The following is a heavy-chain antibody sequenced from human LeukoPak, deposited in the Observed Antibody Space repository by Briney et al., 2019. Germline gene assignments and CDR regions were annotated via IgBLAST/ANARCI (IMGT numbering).Heavy chain of an antibody. Sequence: PPGGSLRLSCAASGFTFSSYEMNWVRQAPGKVLEWVSYISSSGSTIYYADSVKGRFTISRDNAKNSLYLQMNSLRAEDTAVYYCARVSCSSTSCYTPDFDYWGQGTLVTVSS. CDR3: ARVSCSSTSCYTPDFDY. CDR1: GFTFSSYE. CDR2: ISSSGSTI. J-gene: IGHJ4*02. D-gene: IGHD2-2*02. V-gene: IGHV3-48*03.